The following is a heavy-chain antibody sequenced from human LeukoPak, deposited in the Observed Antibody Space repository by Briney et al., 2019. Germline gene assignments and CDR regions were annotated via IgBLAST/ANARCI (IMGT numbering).Heavy chain of an antibody. Sequence: ASVKVSCKASGYTFTGYYMHWVRQAPGQGLEWMGWINPNSGGTNYAQKFQGRVTMTRDTSISTAYMELNRLRSDDTAVYYCACSSHYDSSGYYYEPWFDPWGQGTLVTVSS. CDR2: INPNSGGT. CDR3: ACSSHYDSSGYYYEPWFDP. J-gene: IGHJ5*02. CDR1: GYTFTGYY. V-gene: IGHV1-2*02. D-gene: IGHD3-22*01.